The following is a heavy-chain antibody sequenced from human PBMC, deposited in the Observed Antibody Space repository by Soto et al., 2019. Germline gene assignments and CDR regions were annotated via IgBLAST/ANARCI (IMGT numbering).Heavy chain of an antibody. CDR2: ISYDGSNK. J-gene: IGHJ6*02. D-gene: IGHD6-13*01. Sequence: PGGSLRLSCAASGFTFSSYGMHWVRQAPGKGLEWVAVISYDGSNKYYADSVKGRFTISRENSKNTLYLQMNSLRAEDTAVYYCAKEGAAAGDYYYYGMDVWGQGTTVTVSS. CDR1: GFTFSSYG. CDR3: AKEGAAAGDYYYYGMDV. V-gene: IGHV3-30*18.